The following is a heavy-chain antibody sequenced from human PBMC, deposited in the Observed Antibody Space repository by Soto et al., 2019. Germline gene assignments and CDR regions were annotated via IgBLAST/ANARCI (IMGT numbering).Heavy chain of an antibody. CDR2: TYYSGRT. D-gene: IGHD1-26*01. V-gene: IGHV4-39*01. Sequence: SETLSLTCTVSGGSISSSSYYWGWIRQPPGKGLEWIGDTYYSGRTNYNPSLKSRVTISADTSKNQFSLKLSSVTAADTAVYYCARHSDLSGVDSWGQGMLVTVSS. J-gene: IGHJ4*02. CDR3: ARHSDLSGVDS. CDR1: GGSISSSSYY.